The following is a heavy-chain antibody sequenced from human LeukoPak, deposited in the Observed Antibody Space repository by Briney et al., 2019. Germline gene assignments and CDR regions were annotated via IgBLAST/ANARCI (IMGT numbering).Heavy chain of an antibody. D-gene: IGHD6-13*01. V-gene: IGHV3-7*01. CDR3: ASSSREY. CDR2: IKQDGSEK. Sequence: GGSLRLSCAASGFTFSNHWMSWVRQAPGKGLEWVANIKQDGSEKYYVDSVKGRFTISRDNAKNPLYLQMNSLRAEDTAVYYCASSSREYWGQGTLVTVSS. CDR1: GFTFSNHW. J-gene: IGHJ4*02.